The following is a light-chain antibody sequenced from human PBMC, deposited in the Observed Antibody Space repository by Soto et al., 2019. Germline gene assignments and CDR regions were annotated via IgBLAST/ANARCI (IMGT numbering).Light chain of an antibody. J-gene: IGLJ1*01. CDR3: SSYTSSTSYV. CDR1: SSDVGGYDY. V-gene: IGLV2-14*01. CDR2: DVT. Sequence: QSVLTQPASVSGSPGQSITISCTGTSSDVGGYDYVSWYQQHPGKAPKLMIYDVTNRPSGVSNRLSGSKSGNTASLTISGLQAEDEASYYCSSYTSSTSYVFGTGTKLTVL.